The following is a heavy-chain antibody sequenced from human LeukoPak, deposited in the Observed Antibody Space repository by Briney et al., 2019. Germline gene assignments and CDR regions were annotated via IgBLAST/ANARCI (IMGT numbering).Heavy chain of an antibody. J-gene: IGHJ4*02. CDR1: GFIFTNYW. D-gene: IGHD3-10*02. CDR2: IMKDGGDK. Sequence: PGGSLILSCAASGFIFTNYWMTWVRQAPGKGLEWVANIMKDGGDKYYVDSVKGRFTISRDNAKNSLYLQMNSLRAEDTAVYYCVRDRDYYVFDLWGQGTLVTVSS. V-gene: IGHV3-7*01. CDR3: VRDRDYYVFDL.